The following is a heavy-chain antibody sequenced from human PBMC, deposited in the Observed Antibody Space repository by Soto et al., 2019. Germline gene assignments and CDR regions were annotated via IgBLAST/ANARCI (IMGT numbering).Heavy chain of an antibody. CDR3: TRRDGDSIYYYGMDV. V-gene: IGHV3-73*02. Sequence: EVQLVESGGGLVQPGGSLKLSCAASGFTFSGSAMHWVRQASGKGLEWVGRIRSKANNYATTYAASVKGRFTISRDDSKNTAYLQMNSLKTEDTAVYYCTRRDGDSIYYYGMDVWGQGTTVTVSS. CDR2: IRSKANNYAT. J-gene: IGHJ6*02. CDR1: GFTFSGSA. D-gene: IGHD4-17*01.